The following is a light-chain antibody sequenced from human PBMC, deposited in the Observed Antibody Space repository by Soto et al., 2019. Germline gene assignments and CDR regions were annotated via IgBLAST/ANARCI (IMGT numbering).Light chain of an antibody. CDR2: AAS. Sequence: DIQMTQSPSSLSASVGDRVTITCRASQSISTYLNWYQQKPGKAPKLLIYAASSLQSGVPSRFSGSGSATDFTLTISSLQPEDFATYYCQQSYNSPAMFGQGTKVEF. V-gene: IGKV1-39*01. CDR1: QSISTY. J-gene: IGKJ1*01. CDR3: QQSYNSPAM.